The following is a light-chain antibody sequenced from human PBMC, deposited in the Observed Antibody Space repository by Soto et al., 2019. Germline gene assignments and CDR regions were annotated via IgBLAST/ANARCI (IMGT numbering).Light chain of an antibody. V-gene: IGLV4-60*02. J-gene: IGLJ2*01. CDR3: ETWDSNTLV. Sequence: QSVLTQSSSASASLGSSVKLTCTLSSGHSSYIIAWHQQQPGKAPRYLMKLEGSGSYNKGSGVPDRFSGSSSGADRYLTISNLQFEDEADYYCETWDSNTLVFGGGTKLTV. CDR1: SGHSSYI. CDR2: LEGSGSY.